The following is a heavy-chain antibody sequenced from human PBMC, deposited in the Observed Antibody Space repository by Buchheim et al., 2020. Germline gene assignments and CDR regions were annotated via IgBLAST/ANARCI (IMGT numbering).Heavy chain of an antibody. CDR1: GFTFNIYD. CDR2: ISSSGGTT. D-gene: IGHD1-14*01. J-gene: IGHJ6*03. CDR3: AKAGEGYYMDV. Sequence: EVQLLESGGGLVQPGGSLRLSCAASGFTFNIYDMNWVRQAPGKGLEWVSSISSSGGTTYYEDSVKGRFTISRDNSKTTVYLQMNSLRAEDTAIYYCAKAGEGYYMDVWGKGTT. V-gene: IGHV3-23*01.